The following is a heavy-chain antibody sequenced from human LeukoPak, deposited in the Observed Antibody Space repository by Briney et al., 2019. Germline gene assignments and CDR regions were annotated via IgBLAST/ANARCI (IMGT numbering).Heavy chain of an antibody. Sequence: SETLSLTCTVSGGSISSGSYYWSWIRQPAGKGLEWIGRIYTSGSTNYNPSLKSRVTISLDTSEDHFSLKLSSVTAADTAVYYCARVTTGGYYNYWGQGTLVTVSS. CDR3: ARVTTGGYYNY. D-gene: IGHD3-22*01. V-gene: IGHV4-61*02. J-gene: IGHJ4*02. CDR1: GGSISSGSYY. CDR2: IYTSGST.